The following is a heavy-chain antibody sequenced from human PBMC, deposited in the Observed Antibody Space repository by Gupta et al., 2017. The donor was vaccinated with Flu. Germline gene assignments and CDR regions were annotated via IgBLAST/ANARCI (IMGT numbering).Heavy chain of an antibody. D-gene: IGHD2-21*02. CDR1: GDTFSSHT. V-gene: IGHV1-69*01. Sequence: QVQLVQSGAEVKKSGSSVKVSCKASGDTFSSHTFNWVRQAPGQGLEWMGAILPIIGAANYARDFQGRVTITADESTTTVYMELSSLRSEDTAMYFCARLTPCGGDCYYFQYWGQGTLVTVSS. CDR2: ILPIIGAA. J-gene: IGHJ1*01. CDR3: ARLTPCGGDCYYFQY.